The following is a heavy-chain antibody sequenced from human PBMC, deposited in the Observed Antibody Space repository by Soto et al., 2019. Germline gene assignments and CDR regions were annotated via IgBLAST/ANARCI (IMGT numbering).Heavy chain of an antibody. CDR3: ARRPGGSGFYYGMDV. V-gene: IGHV5-51*01. J-gene: IGHJ6*02. CDR2: IYPGDSDT. D-gene: IGHD3-22*01. Sequence: SGESLKISCKGSGYSFTSYWIGWVRQMPGKGLEWMGIIYPGDSDTRYSPSFQGQVTISADKSISAAYLQWSSLKASDTAMYYCARRPGGSGFYYGMDVWGQGTTVTVSS. CDR1: GYSFTSYW.